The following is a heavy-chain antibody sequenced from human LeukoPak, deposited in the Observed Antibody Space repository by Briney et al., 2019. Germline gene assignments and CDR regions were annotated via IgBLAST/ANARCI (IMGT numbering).Heavy chain of an antibody. CDR2: IYYSGST. CDR1: GGSISSSSYY. CDR3: ARLPYDYVWGTTFYFDY. J-gene: IGHJ4*02. Sequence: SETLSLTCTVPGGSISSSSYYWGWIRQPPGKGLEWIGSIYYSGSTYYNPSLKSRVTISVDTSKNQFSLKLSSVTTADTAVYYCARLPYDYVWGTTFYFDYWGQGTLVTVSS. D-gene: IGHD3-16*01. V-gene: IGHV4-39*01.